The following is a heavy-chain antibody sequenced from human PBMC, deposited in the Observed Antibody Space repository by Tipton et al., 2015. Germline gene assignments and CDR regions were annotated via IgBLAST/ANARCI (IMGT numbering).Heavy chain of an antibody. CDR3: TRDLFGFGGLFDP. J-gene: IGHJ5*02. CDR2: IYSSGST. CDR1: GGSISSGAHY. D-gene: IGHD3-10*01. V-gene: IGHV4-31*03. Sequence: TLSLTCTVSGGSISSGAHYWNWIRQHPGKGLEWIGYIYSSGYIYSSGSTYYNPSLQSRVNISLDTSKNQFSLKLSSVTAADTAVYYCTRDLFGFGGLFDPWGQGTLVTVSS.